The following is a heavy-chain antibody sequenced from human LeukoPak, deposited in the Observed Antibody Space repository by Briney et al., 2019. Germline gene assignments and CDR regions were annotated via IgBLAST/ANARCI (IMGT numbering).Heavy chain of an antibody. CDR2: KNPNSGRT. CDR1: GYTFTSYD. V-gene: IGHV1-8*01. Sequence: VASVKVSCKASGYTFTSYDINWVRQATGQGLEWMGFKNPNSGRTGFAQKFQGGFTMTTDTSISTAYMELSSLTSEDTAVYYCARGPVSSHDMDVWGQGTTVTVSS. J-gene: IGHJ6*02. CDR3: ARGPVSSHDMDV.